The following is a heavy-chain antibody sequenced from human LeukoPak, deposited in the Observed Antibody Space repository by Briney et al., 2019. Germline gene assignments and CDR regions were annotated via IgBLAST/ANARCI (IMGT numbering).Heavy chain of an antibody. CDR2: INPNSGGT. V-gene: IGHV1-2*02. CDR3: ASPIAAAGTSPDY. D-gene: IGHD6-13*01. Sequence: GASVKVSCKASGYTFTGYYMHWVRQAPGQGLEWMGWINPNSGGTNYAQKFQGRVTMTRDTSISTAYMELSRLRSDDTAVYYCASPIAAAGTSPDYWGQGTLVTVSS. CDR1: GYTFTGYY. J-gene: IGHJ4*02.